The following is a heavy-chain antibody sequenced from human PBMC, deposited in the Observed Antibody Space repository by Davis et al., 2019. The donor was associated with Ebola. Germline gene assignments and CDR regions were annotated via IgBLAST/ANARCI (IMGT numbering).Heavy chain of an antibody. V-gene: IGHV3-30-3*01. J-gene: IGHJ4*02. CDR1: GFTFSSYA. CDR2: ISYDGSNK. Sequence: GESLKISCAASGFTFSSYAMHWVRQAPGKGLEWVAVISYDGSNKYYADSVKGRFTISRDNSKNTLYLQMNSLRAEDTAVYYCAKDGAAMDPLYYWGQGTLVTVSS. CDR3: AKDGAAMDPLYY. D-gene: IGHD5-18*01.